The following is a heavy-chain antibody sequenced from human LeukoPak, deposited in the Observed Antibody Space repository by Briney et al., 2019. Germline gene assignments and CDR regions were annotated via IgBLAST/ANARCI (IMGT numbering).Heavy chain of an antibody. J-gene: IGHJ4*02. CDR3: ARPQSKWELLSYFDY. Sequence: GGSLRLSCAASGFTFSNYAMHWLRQAPGKGLEWVAVISYDGSNKYYTDSVKGRFTISRDNSKNTLYLQMSSLRAEDTSMYYCARPQSKWELLSYFDYWGQGTLVTVSS. V-gene: IGHV3-30-3*01. CDR1: GFTFSNYA. D-gene: IGHD1-26*01. CDR2: ISYDGSNK.